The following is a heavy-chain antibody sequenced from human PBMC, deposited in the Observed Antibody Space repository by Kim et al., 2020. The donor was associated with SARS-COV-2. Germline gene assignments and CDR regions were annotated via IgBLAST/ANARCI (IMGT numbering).Heavy chain of an antibody. V-gene: IGHV3-21*01. CDR3: AKHREYYGSGSYDDY. J-gene: IGHJ4*02. CDR2: ISSSSSYI. Sequence: GGSLRLSCAASGFTFSSYSMNWVRQAPWKGLEWVSSISSSSSYIYYADSVKGRFTISRDNAKNSLYLQMNSLRAEDTAVYYCAKHREYYGSGSYDDYWGQGTLVTVSS. CDR1: GFTFSSYS. D-gene: IGHD3-10*01.